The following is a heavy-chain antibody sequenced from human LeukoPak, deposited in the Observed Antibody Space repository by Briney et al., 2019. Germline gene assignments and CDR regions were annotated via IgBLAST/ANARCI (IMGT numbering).Heavy chain of an antibody. CDR3: ARDIVVVPAAGRRSYYYMDV. D-gene: IGHD2-2*01. CDR2: IYYSGST. J-gene: IGHJ6*03. Sequence: SETLSLTCTVSGGSISSYYWSWIRQPPGKGLEWIGYIYYSGSTNYNPSLKSRVTISVGTSKNQFSLKLSSVTAADTAVYYCARDIVVVPAAGRRSYYYMDVWGKGTTVTVSS. V-gene: IGHV4-59*01. CDR1: GGSISSYY.